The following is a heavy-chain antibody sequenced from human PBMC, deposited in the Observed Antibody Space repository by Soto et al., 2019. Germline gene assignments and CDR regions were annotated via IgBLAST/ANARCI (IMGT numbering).Heavy chain of an antibody. CDR2: IVPMFAAP. J-gene: IGHJ6*02. Sequence: QVLLVQSGAEVKKPGSSVRVSCKTSGGTFSSFAISWVRLAPGQGLEWMGVIVPMFAAPTYAQTFQGRVSMTADESTRTGYMGLRTLWSDGTAVFYCARDRVMRGNAYYYALDVWGQGTTVTVSS. CDR3: ARDRVMRGNAYYYALDV. V-gene: IGHV1-69*12. D-gene: IGHD1-1*01. CDR1: GGTFSSFA.